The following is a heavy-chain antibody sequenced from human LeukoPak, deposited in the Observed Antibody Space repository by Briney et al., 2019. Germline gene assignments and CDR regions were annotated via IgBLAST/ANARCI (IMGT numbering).Heavy chain of an antibody. CDR1: GYTFTSYY. CDR2: INPSGGST. D-gene: IGHD3-16*01. V-gene: IGHV1-46*01. CDR3: ARRGYDYVWGSLYYFDY. Sequence: GASVKFSCKASGYTFTSYYMHWVRQAPGQGLEWMGIINPSGGSTSYAQKFQGRVTMTKDTSTSTVYMELSSLRSEDTAVYYCARRGYDYVWGSLYYFDYWGQGTLVTVSS. J-gene: IGHJ4*02.